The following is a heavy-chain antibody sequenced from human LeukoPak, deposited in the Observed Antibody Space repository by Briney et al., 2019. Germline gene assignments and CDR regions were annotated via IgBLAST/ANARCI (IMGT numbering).Heavy chain of an antibody. CDR1: GGTFNSYA. J-gene: IGHJ6*02. CDR3: ARDLYCGGDCYPPGYYYYGMDV. Sequence: SVKVSCKASGGTFNSYAISWVRQAPGQGLEWMGRIIPILGIANYAQKFPGRVTITADKSTSTAYMELSSLRSEDTAVYYCARDLYCGGDCYPPGYYYYGMDVWGQGTTVTVSS. CDR2: IIPILGIA. D-gene: IGHD2-21*02. V-gene: IGHV1-69*04.